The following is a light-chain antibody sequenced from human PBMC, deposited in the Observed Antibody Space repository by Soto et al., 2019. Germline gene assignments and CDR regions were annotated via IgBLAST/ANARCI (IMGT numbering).Light chain of an antibody. V-gene: IGKV3-15*01. CDR3: QQYHNWWT. J-gene: IGKJ1*01. CDR2: GAS. Sequence: EIVLTQSPGTLSLSPGERATLSCRASQSVSSNYLAWYQHKPGQAPRLLIYGASTRATGIPARFSGSGSGTEFTLTISSLQSEDFAVYYCQQYHNWWTFGQGTKVDIK. CDR1: QSVSSN.